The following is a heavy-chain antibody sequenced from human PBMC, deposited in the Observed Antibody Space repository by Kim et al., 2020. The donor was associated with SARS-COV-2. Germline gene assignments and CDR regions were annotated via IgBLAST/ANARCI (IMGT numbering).Heavy chain of an antibody. CDR3: ARLRRRDGYKN. J-gene: IGHJ4*02. Sequence: SETLSLTCTVSGGSISSSSYYWGWIRQPPGKGLEWIGSIYYSGSTYYNPSLKSRVTISVDTSKNQFSLKLSSVTAADTAVYYCARLRRRDGYKNWGQGTLVTVSS. V-gene: IGHV4-39*01. D-gene: IGHD5-12*01. CDR2: IYYSGST. CDR1: GGSISSSSYY.